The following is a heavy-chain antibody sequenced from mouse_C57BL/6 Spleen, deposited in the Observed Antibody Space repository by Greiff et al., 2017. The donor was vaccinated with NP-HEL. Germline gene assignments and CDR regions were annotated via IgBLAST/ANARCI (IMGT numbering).Heavy chain of an antibody. J-gene: IGHJ4*01. CDR3: ARGDTTVVTPYAMDY. Sequence: QVQLQQSGAELVKPGASVKISCKASGYAFSSYWMNWVKQRPGKGLEWIGQIYPGDGDTNYNGKFKGKATLTADKSSSTAYMQLSSLTSEDSAVYFCARGDTTVVTPYAMDYWGQGTSVTVSS. D-gene: IGHD1-1*01. V-gene: IGHV1-80*01. CDR1: GYAFSSYW. CDR2: IYPGDGDT.